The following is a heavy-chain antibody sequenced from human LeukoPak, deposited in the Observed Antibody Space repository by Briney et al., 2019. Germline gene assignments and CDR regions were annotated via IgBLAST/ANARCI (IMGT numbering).Heavy chain of an antibody. CDR2: SNPNSGGT. Sequence: GASVKLSCTASGYTFTAYYMHWVRQAPGQGLEWLGWSNPNSGGTNYAQNFQGRVTMTRDTSISTAYMELSRLRSDDTAVYYCARDLRPEWVCALPDYWGQGTLVTVPS. V-gene: IGHV1-2*02. CDR1: GYTFTAYY. CDR3: ARDLRPEWVCALPDY. D-gene: IGHD1-26*01. J-gene: IGHJ4*02.